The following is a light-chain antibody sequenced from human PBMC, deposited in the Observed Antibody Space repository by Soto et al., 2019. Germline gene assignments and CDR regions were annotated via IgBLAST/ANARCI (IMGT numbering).Light chain of an antibody. CDR3: HQYNSYPST. CDR1: QTIYSW. Sequence: DTQMTQSPSILSASVGDRVTITCRASQTIYSWLAWYQQKPGQAPRLLIHKASTVETGVPSRFSGSGYGSEFTLIISSLQPDDSATYYCHQYNSYPSTFGQGTKVEV. J-gene: IGKJ1*01. V-gene: IGKV1-5*03. CDR2: KAS.